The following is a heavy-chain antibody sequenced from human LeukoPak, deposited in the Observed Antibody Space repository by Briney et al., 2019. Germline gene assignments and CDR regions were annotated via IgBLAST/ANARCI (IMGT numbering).Heavy chain of an antibody. CDR2: IIPIFGTA. CDR3: ARGIAVAGYYYMDV. J-gene: IGHJ6*03. Sequence: ASVKVSCKASGGTFSSYAISWVRQAPGQGLEWMGGIIPIFGTANYAQKFQGRVTITADKSTSTAYMELSSLRSEDTAVYYCARGIAVAGYYYMDVWGKGTTVTVSS. V-gene: IGHV1-69*06. D-gene: IGHD6-19*01. CDR1: GGTFSSYA.